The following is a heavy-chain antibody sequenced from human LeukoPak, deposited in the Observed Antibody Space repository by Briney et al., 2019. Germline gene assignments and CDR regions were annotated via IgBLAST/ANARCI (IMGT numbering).Heavy chain of an antibody. V-gene: IGHV3-43*02. CDR3: AKDIFGDGYNDYFDY. J-gene: IGHJ4*02. Sequence: GGSLRLSCAASGFTFDDYAMHWVRQAPGKGLEWVSLISGEGGSTYYADSVKGRFTISRDNSKNSLYLQMNSLRTEDTALYYCAKDIFGDGYNDYFDYWGQGTLVTVSS. CDR2: ISGEGGST. CDR1: GFTFDDYA. D-gene: IGHD5-24*01.